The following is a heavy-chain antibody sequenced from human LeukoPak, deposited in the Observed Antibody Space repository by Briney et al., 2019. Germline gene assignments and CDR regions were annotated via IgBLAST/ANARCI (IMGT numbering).Heavy chain of an antibody. V-gene: IGHV3-30*18. J-gene: IGHJ4*02. CDR1: GFTFSSYG. CDR2: ISYDGSNK. Sequence: GGSLRLSCAASGFTFSSYGMHWVRQAPGKGLEWVAAISYDGSNKYYADSVKGRFTISRDNSKNTLYLQMNSLRAEDTAVYYCAKDGGGSSSYFDYWGQGTLVTVSS. CDR3: AKDGGGSSSYFDY. D-gene: IGHD6-13*01.